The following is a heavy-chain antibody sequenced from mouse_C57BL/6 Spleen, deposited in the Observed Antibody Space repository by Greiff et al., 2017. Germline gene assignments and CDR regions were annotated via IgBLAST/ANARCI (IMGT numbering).Heavy chain of an antibody. CDR3: ARWDYYGSHFDY. Sequence: VQLQESGPELVKPGASVKISCKASGYAFSSSWMNWVKQRPGKGLEWIGRIYPGDGDTNYNGKFKGKATLTADKSSSTAYLQLSGLTSEDSAVYFCARWDYYGSHFDYWGQGTTLTVSS. V-gene: IGHV1-82*01. CDR2: IYPGDGDT. CDR1: GYAFSSSW. D-gene: IGHD1-1*01. J-gene: IGHJ2*01.